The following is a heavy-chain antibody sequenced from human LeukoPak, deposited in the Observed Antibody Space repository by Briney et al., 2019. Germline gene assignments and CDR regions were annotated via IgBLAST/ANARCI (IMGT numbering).Heavy chain of an antibody. CDR3: ARVGVRSVVDY. CDR1: GGSISSGYY. V-gene: IGHV4-38-2*02. J-gene: IGHJ4*02. CDR2: IYHSGST. Sequence: SETLSLTCTVSGGSISSGYYWGWIRQPPGKGLEWIGSIYHSGSTYYNPSLKSRVTISVDTSKNQFSLKLRSVTAADTAVYYCARVGVRSVVDYWGQGTLVTVSS. D-gene: IGHD3-16*01.